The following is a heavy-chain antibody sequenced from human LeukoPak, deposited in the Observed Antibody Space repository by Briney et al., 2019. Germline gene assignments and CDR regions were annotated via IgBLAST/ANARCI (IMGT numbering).Heavy chain of an antibody. CDR3: ASRMVYVSGGAFDI. V-gene: IGHV3-30*02. J-gene: IGHJ3*02. D-gene: IGHD2-8*01. Sequence: GGSLRLSCAASGFTFSSYGMHWVRQAPGKGLEWVAFIRYDGSNKYYADSVKGRFTISRDNSKNTLYLQMNSLRAEDTAVYYCASRMVYVSGGAFDIWGQGTMFTVSS. CDR1: GFTFSSYG. CDR2: IRYDGSNK.